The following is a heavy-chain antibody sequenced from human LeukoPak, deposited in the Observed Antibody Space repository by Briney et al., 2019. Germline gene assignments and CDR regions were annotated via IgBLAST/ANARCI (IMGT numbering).Heavy chain of an antibody. D-gene: IGHD3-22*01. CDR2: IIPIFGTA. CDR3: ASSETYYYDSSGYSFDY. Sequence: GSSVKVSCKASVGTFSSYAISWVRQAPGQGLEWMGGIIPIFGTANYAQQFQGRVTITTDESTSTAYMELSSLRSEDTAVYYCASSETYYYDSSGYSFDYWGQGTLVTVSS. CDR1: VGTFSSYA. V-gene: IGHV1-69*05. J-gene: IGHJ4*02.